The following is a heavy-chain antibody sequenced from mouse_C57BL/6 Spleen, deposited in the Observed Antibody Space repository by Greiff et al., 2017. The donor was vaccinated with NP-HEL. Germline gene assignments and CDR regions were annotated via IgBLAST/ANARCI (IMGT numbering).Heavy chain of an antibody. CDR1: GFSLTSYG. CDR2: IWSGGST. CDR3: AKNGNYDAMDY. D-gene: IGHD2-1*01. J-gene: IGHJ4*01. Sequence: QVQLQQSGPGLVQPSPSLSITCTVSGFSLTSYGVHWVRQSPGKGLEWLGVIWSGGSTDYNVAFISRLSISKDNSKSQVFFKMNSLQADDTAIYYCAKNGNYDAMDYWGQGTSVTVSS. V-gene: IGHV2-2*01.